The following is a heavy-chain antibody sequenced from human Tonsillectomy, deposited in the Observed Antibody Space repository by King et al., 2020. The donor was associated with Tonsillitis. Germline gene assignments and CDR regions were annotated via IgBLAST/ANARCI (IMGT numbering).Heavy chain of an antibody. CDR2: TYYSGSS. CDR1: GGSISTGDFS. V-gene: IGHV4-30-4*07. D-gene: IGHD2-8*01. CDR3: ARGYCANGVCLDAFDI. J-gene: IGHJ3*02. Sequence: VQLQESGPGLVKPSQTLSLTCAVSGGSISTGDFSWTWIRQPPGKGLEWIGYTYYSGSSYHNPSLKSRLTISLDTSKNQFSLKLTSVTAADTAVYYCARGYCANGVCLDAFDIWGQGTMVTVSS.